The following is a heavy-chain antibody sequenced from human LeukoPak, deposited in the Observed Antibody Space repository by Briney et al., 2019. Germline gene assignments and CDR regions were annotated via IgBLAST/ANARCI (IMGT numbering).Heavy chain of an antibody. CDR2: IRAKAYGGTT. V-gene: IGHV3-49*04. J-gene: IGHJ4*02. Sequence: PGRSLRLSCAGSGFTFGDFPMTWVRQAPGKGLEWVGYIRAKAYGGTTEYAASVKGRFTISRDDSKRIAFLHMNSLQTLDTAIYYCTRGSGRFEYWGQGVLVTVSS. CDR1: GFTFGDFP. D-gene: IGHD2-15*01. CDR3: TRGSGRFEY.